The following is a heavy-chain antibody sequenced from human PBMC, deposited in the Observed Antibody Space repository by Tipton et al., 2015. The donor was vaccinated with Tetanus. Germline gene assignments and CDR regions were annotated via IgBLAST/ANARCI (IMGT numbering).Heavy chain of an antibody. CDR2: IYHSGSP. J-gene: IGHJ5*02. V-gene: IGHV4-30-2*01. CDR3: AILPKHWLAPRGAP. D-gene: IGHD6-19*01. CDR1: GGSITSGAYL. Sequence: TLSLTCAVSGGSITSGAYLWGWIRQPPGKGLEWIGYIYHSGSPYYNPSLKSRVTLSVDTSMNQFSLQLSSATAADTAMYYCAILPKHWLAPRGAPWGQGILVTVSS.